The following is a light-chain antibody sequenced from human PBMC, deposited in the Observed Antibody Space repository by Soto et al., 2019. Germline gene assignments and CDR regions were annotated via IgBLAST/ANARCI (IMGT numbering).Light chain of an antibody. CDR3: SSYAGTYIRYV. V-gene: IGLV2-11*01. CDR2: DVN. Sequence: QSALTQPRSVSGSPGQSVTISCTGTSSDVGTYIFVSWYQQPPGKAPKLLIYDVNKRPSGVPDRFSGSKSGNPASLTISGLQAEDEADYYCSSYAGTYIRYVFGTGTKVTVL. CDR1: SSDVGTYIF. J-gene: IGLJ1*01.